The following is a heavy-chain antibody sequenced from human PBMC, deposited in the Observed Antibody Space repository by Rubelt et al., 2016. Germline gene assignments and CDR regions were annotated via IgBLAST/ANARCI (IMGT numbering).Heavy chain of an antibody. CDR2: LRNDGSNE. J-gene: IGHJ4*02. CDR1: GFTFSSYG. Sequence: GGGVAQPGGSLRLSCAASGFTFSSYGMHWVRQAPGKGLEWVAFLRNDGSNEYYADSVKGRFTISRDNSKHTLYLQMNSLRVEDTAVYYCAPPISGYSSGWYVYWGQGTLVTVSS. V-gene: IGHV3-30*02. CDR3: APPISGYSSGWYVY. D-gene: IGHD6-19*01.